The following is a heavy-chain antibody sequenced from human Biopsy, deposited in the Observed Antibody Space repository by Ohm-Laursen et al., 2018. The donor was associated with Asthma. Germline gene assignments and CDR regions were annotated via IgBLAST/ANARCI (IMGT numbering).Heavy chain of an antibody. CDR2: ISYTGSA. D-gene: IGHD7-27*01. CDR3: ARHWDWGSFFGY. Sequence: GTLSLTCTVSGGSMSSSSYYSGWIRQPPGKGLEWMGSISYTGSAYHNPSLKSRVTISVDTSKNHFSLKLSSVTAADTAVYYCARHWDWGSFFGYWGQGTPVTVSS. CDR1: GGSMSSSSYY. J-gene: IGHJ4*02. V-gene: IGHV4-39*01.